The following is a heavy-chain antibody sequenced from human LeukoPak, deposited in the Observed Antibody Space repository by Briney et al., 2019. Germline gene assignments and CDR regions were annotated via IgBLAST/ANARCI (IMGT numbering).Heavy chain of an antibody. D-gene: IGHD4-17*01. CDR3: ARFMPDYGDYEFSLAVYYMDV. CDR1: GGSISSYY. CDR2: IYYSGST. V-gene: IGHV4-39*01. J-gene: IGHJ6*03. Sequence: SQTLSLTCTVSGGSISSYYWGWIRQPPGKGLEWIGSIYYSGSTYYNPSLKSRVTISVDTSKNQFSLKLSSVTAADTAVYYCARFMPDYGDYEFSLAVYYMDVWGKGTTVTISS.